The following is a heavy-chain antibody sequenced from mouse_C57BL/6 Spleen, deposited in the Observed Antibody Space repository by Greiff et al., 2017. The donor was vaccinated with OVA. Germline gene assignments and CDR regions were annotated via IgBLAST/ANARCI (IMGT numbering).Heavy chain of an antibody. CDR2: ISSGGSYT. V-gene: IGHV5-6*01. Sequence: EVQGVESGGDLVKPGGSLKLSCAASGFTFSSYGMSWVRQTPDKRLEWVATISSGGSYTYYPDSVKGRFTISRDNAKNTLYLQMSSLKSEDTAMYYCARHRGTDAMDYWGQGTSVTVSS. CDR1: GFTFSSYG. J-gene: IGHJ4*01. CDR3: ARHRGTDAMDY. D-gene: IGHD3-3*01.